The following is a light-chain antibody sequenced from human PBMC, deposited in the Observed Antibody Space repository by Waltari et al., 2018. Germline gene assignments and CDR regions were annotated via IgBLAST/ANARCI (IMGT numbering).Light chain of an antibody. J-gene: IGKJ4*01. Sequence: DIQMTQSPSSLFASVGDRVTITCQASQDISKNLHWFQQKPGKAPNLLTYGASSLHTGVPSRFSGSKSGTHFTFTISSLQPEDIATYYCLQYHTFPLTFGGATKVEIK. CDR1: QDISKN. CDR3: LQYHTFPLT. CDR2: GAS. V-gene: IGKV1-33*01.